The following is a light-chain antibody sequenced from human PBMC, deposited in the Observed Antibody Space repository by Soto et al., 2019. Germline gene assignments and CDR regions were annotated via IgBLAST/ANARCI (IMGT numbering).Light chain of an antibody. Sequence: EVVLTQSPATLSLSPGERATLSCRASQSVNSYLAWYQQHPGQAPRLLIDDAYNRAHGIPARISGSGYRPDFPLTISRVDPEDVENYCWQQRSNLPPTFVLGTKVEIK. CDR2: DAY. J-gene: IGKJ1*01. CDR1: QSVNSY. CDR3: QQRSNLPPT. V-gene: IGKV3-11*01.